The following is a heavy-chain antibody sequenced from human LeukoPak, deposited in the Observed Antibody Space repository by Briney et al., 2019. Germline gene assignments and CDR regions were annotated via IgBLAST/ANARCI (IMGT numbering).Heavy chain of an antibody. J-gene: IGHJ4*02. V-gene: IGHV3-7*01. CDR3: VRDGGVSGYDLLDY. CDR2: INQEGSEK. Sequence: GSLRLSCVASGFTFSHYWMTWVRQAPGKGLEWVANINQEGSEKNYVDSVKGRFTISRDNAKNSLSLQMNSLRAEDTAVYYCVRDGGVSGYDLLDYWGQGTLVTVSS. D-gene: IGHD5-12*01. CDR1: GFTFSHYW.